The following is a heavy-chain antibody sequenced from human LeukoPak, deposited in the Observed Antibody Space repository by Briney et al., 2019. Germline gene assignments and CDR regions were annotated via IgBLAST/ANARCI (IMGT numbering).Heavy chain of an antibody. Sequence: SETLSLTCAVYGGSFSGYYWSWLRQPPGKGLEWIGEINHSGSTNYNPSLKSRVTISVDTSKNQFSLKLSSVTAADTAVYYCAREDRYYYDSSGYYLMDAFDIWGQGTMVTVSS. CDR2: INHSGST. CDR3: AREDRYYYDSSGYYLMDAFDI. V-gene: IGHV4-34*01. CDR1: GGSFSGYY. J-gene: IGHJ3*02. D-gene: IGHD3-22*01.